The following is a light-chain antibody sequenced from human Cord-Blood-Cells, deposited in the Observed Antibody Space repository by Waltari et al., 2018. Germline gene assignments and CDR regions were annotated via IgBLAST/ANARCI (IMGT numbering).Light chain of an antibody. CDR1: QSISSY. J-gene: IGKJ4*01. V-gene: IGKV1-39*01. CDR2: AAS. CDR3: QQRST. Sequence: DIQMTQSPSSLSASAGGRVTITCRASQSISSYLNWYQQKPVQAPKRLIYAASSLQSGVPSRFSGSGSGTDFTLTISSLQPEDFATYYCQQRSTFGGGTKVEIK.